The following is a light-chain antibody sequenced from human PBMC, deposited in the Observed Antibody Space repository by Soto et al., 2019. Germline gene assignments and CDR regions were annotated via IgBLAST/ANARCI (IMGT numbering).Light chain of an antibody. Sequence: QSALTQPPSVSGAPGQSVTISCIGTSSNIGAGYDIHWYQQPPGTAPKLVIYNNHNRPSGVPDRFSGSKSGTSGSLAITGLQAEDEADYFCQSYDGTLTGVIFGGGTKLTVL. CDR3: QSYDGTLTGVI. J-gene: IGLJ2*01. V-gene: IGLV1-40*01. CDR2: NNH. CDR1: SSNIGAGYD.